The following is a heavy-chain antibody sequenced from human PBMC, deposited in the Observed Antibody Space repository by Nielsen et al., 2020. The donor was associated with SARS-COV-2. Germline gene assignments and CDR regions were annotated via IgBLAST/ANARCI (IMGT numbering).Heavy chain of an antibody. D-gene: IGHD6-13*01. J-gene: IGHJ4*02. V-gene: IGHV4-34*01. CDR1: FGSFSDYS. CDR2: ITYSGST. CDR3: ARHERRYSSFDY. Sequence: SETLSLTCGVSFGSFSDYSWGWIRQPPGKGLEWIGVITYSGSTNYNPSLMSRVTISIVPSKSQFSLRLSSVTAADTAVYYCARHERRYSSFDYWGQGTLVTVSS.